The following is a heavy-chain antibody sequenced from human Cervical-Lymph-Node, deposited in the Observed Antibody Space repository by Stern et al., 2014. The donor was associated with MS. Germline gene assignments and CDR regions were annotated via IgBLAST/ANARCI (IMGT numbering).Heavy chain of an antibody. D-gene: IGHD5-18*01. CDR1: GFTFGDYA. CDR3: AKGRGYILDY. V-gene: IGHV3-9*01. Sequence: VQLLESGGGLVQPGRSLRLSCAASGFTFGDYAIHWVLQAPGKGLEWVSGICWNSGRMWCGGSVEGGFTIYSDNAKNSLYLQMNSLRAEDTALYYCAKGRGYILDYWGQGTLVTVSS. J-gene: IGHJ4*02. CDR2: ICWNSGRM.